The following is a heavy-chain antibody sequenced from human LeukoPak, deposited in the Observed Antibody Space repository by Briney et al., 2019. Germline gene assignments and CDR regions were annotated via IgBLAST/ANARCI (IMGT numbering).Heavy chain of an antibody. D-gene: IGHD3-22*01. CDR3: AKTYYYDSSGYYFDY. Sequence: GGSLRLSCAASGFTFGSYGMSWVRQAPGKGLEWVSAISGSGGSTYYADSVKGRFTISRDNSKNTLYLQMNSLRAEDTAVYYCAKTYYYDSSGYYFDYWGQGTLVTVSS. V-gene: IGHV3-23*01. CDR2: ISGSGGST. J-gene: IGHJ4*02. CDR1: GFTFGSYG.